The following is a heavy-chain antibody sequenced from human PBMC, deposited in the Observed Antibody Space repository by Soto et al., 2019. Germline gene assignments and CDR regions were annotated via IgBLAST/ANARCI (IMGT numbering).Heavy chain of an antibody. CDR2: IRRIAYGGKT. Sequence: AGGSLRLSCSASGFNFAAYTMSWVRLTPGKGMEWVLFIRRIAYGGKTDYAESVKGRFTISRDDSRKIVYLQMSRLKIEDTAVYYCSRSLAIDFDXWGQGTLVTVSX. J-gene: IGHJ4*02. CDR3: SRSLAIDFDX. CDR1: GFNFAAYT. V-gene: IGHV3-49*04.